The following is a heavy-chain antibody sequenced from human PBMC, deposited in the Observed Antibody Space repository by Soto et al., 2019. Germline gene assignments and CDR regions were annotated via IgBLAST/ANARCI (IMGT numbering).Heavy chain of an antibody. D-gene: IGHD3-22*01. J-gene: IGHJ4*02. Sequence: SETLSPTCAVSGVTISTYYWSWIRQPPGKGLEWIGYIYYSGSTNYNPSLKSRVTISVDTSKNQFSLKLSSVTAADTAVYYCARVVGYYDSSGYYYTQYYFDYWGQGTLVTVSS. V-gene: IGHV4-59*01. CDR2: IYYSGST. CDR3: ARVVGYYDSSGYYYTQYYFDY. CDR1: GVTISTYY.